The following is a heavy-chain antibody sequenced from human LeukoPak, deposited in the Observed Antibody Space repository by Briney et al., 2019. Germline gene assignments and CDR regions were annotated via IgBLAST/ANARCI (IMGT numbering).Heavy chain of an antibody. CDR2: INHSGST. Sequence: SETLSLTCAVYGGSFSGYYWSWIRQPPGKGLEWIGEINHSGSTNYNPSLKSRVTISVDTSKNQFSLQLNSVTPEDTAVYYCARGRYFDFYDYWGQGTLVTVSS. D-gene: IGHD3-9*01. V-gene: IGHV4-34*01. CDR1: GGSFSGYY. CDR3: ARGRYFDFYDY. J-gene: IGHJ4*02.